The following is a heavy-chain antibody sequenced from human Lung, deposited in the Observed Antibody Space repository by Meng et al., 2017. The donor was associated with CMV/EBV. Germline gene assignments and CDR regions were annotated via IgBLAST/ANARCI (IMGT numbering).Heavy chain of an antibody. CDR2: IRNRTRGGTT. CDR3: ARGAGSLEH. D-gene: IGHD3-10*01. Sequence: SLRLXCTASGFTFGDYAMTWVRQAPGERLEWIGFIRNRTRGGTTEYAASVKGRFSILRDDSKSIAYLQMDSVKIEDTGVYFCARGAGSLEHWGQGTLVTVSS. J-gene: IGHJ1*01. CDR1: GFTFGDYA. V-gene: IGHV3-49*04.